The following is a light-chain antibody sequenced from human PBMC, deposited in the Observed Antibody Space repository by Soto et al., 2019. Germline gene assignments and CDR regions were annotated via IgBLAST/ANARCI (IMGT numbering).Light chain of an antibody. Sequence: DVQMTQSPSSLSASVGDRVTIICRASQSVSTRLAWYQQKPGKAPKVLIYDASSWAGGVPSRFTGSGSGTEFTLTINSLQPDDFATYYCQQYNSYSEAFGQGTKVDIK. CDR1: QSVSTR. CDR3: QQYNSYSEA. CDR2: DAS. J-gene: IGKJ1*01. V-gene: IGKV1-5*02.